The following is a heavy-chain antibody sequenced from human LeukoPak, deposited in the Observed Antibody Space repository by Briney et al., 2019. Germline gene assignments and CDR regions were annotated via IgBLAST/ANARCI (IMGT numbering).Heavy chain of an antibody. Sequence: GGSLRLSCAASGFVFSNYAMNWVRQAPGKGLEWVSGISHSGGTTYYADSVKGRFTISRDNSKNTLYLQMNSLRAEDTAVYYCARDPGILTGYYISWGQGTLVTVSS. V-gene: IGHV3-23*01. J-gene: IGHJ4*02. D-gene: IGHD3-9*01. CDR2: ISHSGGTT. CDR3: ARDPGILTGYYIS. CDR1: GFVFSNYA.